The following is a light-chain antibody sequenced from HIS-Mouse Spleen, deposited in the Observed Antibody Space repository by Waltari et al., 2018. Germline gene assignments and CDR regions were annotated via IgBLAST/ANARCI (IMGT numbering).Light chain of an antibody. CDR2: DDS. CDR1: NIGSKS. J-gene: IGLJ2*01. V-gene: IGLV3-21*03. Sequence: SYVLTQPPSVSVAPGKTARITCGGNNIGSKSVHWYQQKPGQAPVLVVYDDSDRPSGSPERFSGSNSGNTATLTISRVEAGDEADYYCQVLDSSSDHVVFGGGTKLTVL. CDR3: QVLDSSSDHVV.